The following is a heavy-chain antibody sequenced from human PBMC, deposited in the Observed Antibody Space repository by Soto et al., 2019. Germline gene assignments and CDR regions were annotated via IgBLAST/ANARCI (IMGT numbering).Heavy chain of an antibody. V-gene: IGHV4-4*07. CDR2: IDTSGNT. CDR1: GGSISTFY. CDR3: ARYSSNWFQTEGMDV. J-gene: IGHJ6*02. Sequence: QVQLQESGPGLVKASETLSLTCTVSGGSISTFYWNWIRQPAGKGLEWIGRIDTSGNTNYSPSLKSRVTMSVDTSKKQFSLKLTSVTAADTAVYYCARYSSNWFQTEGMDVWGLGTTVTVSS. D-gene: IGHD6-13*01.